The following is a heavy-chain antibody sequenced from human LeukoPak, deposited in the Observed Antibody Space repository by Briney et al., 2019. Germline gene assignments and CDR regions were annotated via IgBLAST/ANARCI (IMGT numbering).Heavy chain of an antibody. V-gene: IGHV3-53*01. CDR2: IYSSGNT. CDR1: GITVSNNY. J-gene: IGHJ4*02. D-gene: IGHD1-26*01. CDR3: AKTMGAIDHDY. Sequence: GGSLRLSCAASGITVSNNYMSWVRQAPGKGLEWVSVIYSSGNTYYADSVKGRFTISRDNSKNTLYLQMNSLRAEDTAVYYCAKTMGAIDHDYWGQGTLVTVSS.